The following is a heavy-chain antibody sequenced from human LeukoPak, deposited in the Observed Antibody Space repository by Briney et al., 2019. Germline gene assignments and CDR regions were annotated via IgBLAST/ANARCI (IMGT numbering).Heavy chain of an antibody. CDR3: ARGPSGYHNT. CDR2: IRYDGSNK. Sequence: GGSLRLSCAAYGFTFSSYGMHWVRQAPGKGLEWVAFIRYDGSNKYYGDSVKGRFTISRDNSKNTLYLQMNSLRAEDTAVYYCARGPSGYHNTGGQGTLVTVSS. J-gene: IGHJ4*02. CDR1: GFTFSSYG. D-gene: IGHD5-12*01. V-gene: IGHV3-30*02.